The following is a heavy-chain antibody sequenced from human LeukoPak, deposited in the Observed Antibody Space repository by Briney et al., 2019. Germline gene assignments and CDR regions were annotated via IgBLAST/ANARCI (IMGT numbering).Heavy chain of an antibody. CDR2: INHSGST. Sequence: SKTLSLTCAVYGGSFSGYYWTWIRQPPGKGLEWIGGINHSGSTNYNPSLKSRVTMSVDTSKNQFSLKLSSVTAADTAVYYCARHSCSSTSCSLGYWGQGTLVTVSS. V-gene: IGHV4-34*01. CDR3: ARHSCSSTSCSLGY. CDR1: GGSFSGYY. D-gene: IGHD2-2*01. J-gene: IGHJ4*02.